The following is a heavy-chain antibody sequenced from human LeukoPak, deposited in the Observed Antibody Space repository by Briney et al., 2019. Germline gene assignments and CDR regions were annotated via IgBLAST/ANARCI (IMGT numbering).Heavy chain of an antibody. D-gene: IGHD2-15*01. CDR1: GGTFSSYT. V-gene: IGHV1-69*13. CDR2: IIPIFGTA. CDR3: ARAPPRVAASRSHFDY. J-gene: IGHJ4*02. Sequence: SVKVSCKASGGTFSSYTITWVRQAPGQGLEWMGGIIPIFGTANYAQKFQGRVTITADESTSTAYMELSSLRSEDTAVYYCARAPPRVAASRSHFDYWGQGTLVTVSS.